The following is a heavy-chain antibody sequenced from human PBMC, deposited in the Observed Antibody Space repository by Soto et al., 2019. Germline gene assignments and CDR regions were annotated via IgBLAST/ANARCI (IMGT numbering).Heavy chain of an antibody. D-gene: IGHD3-22*01. Sequence: SVKVSCKASGGTFSSYAISWVRQAPGQGLEWMGGIIPIFGTANYAQKFQGRVTITADESTSTAYMELSSLRSEDTAVYYCARGYYDSSGYYYVPDYWGQGTLVTVSS. CDR2: IIPIFGTA. V-gene: IGHV1-69*13. CDR1: GGTFSSYA. CDR3: ARGYYDSSGYYYVPDY. J-gene: IGHJ4*02.